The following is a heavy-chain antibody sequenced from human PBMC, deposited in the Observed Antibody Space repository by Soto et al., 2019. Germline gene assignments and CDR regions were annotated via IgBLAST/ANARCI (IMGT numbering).Heavy chain of an antibody. CDR1: GYSFTSYW. V-gene: IGHV5-51*01. CDR2: IYPGDSDT. D-gene: IGHD3-10*01. Sequence: PGESLKISCKGSGYSFTSYWIGWVRQMPGKGLEWMGIIYPGDSDTRYSPSFQGQVTISADKSISTAYLQWSSLKASDTAMYYCARIRRPGSYEGTLDYWGQGTLVTVSS. J-gene: IGHJ4*02. CDR3: ARIRRPGSYEGTLDY.